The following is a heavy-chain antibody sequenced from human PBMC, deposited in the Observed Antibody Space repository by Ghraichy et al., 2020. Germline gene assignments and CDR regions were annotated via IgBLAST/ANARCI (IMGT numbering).Heavy chain of an antibody. J-gene: IGHJ4*02. V-gene: IGHV3-23*01. D-gene: IGHD2-15*01. CDR1: GFTFSTYA. CDR3: AREQMYGSGGRWLLTW. Sequence: WGSLRLSCAASGFTFSTYAMGWVRQAPGKGLEWVSGIGGYGIGTDYADSVKGRFTISRDDSKNTLYLQMNSLRAEDTAVYYCAREQMYGSGGRWLLTWWGQGTLVTVSS. CDR2: IGGYGIGT.